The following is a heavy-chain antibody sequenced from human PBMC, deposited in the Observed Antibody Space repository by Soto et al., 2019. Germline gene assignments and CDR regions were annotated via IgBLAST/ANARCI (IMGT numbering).Heavy chain of an antibody. D-gene: IGHD2-21*02. CDR1: GGTFSSSG. Sequence: QVQLVQSGTEVKKPGSSVKVSCKASGGTFSSSGFSWVRQAPGQGLEWMGMIVPSLDTTKYAQKFQASVKITADKVTSTAYMELSSLRSEHTAVNYCERSPQPRGTADPCAVDVWGQGTRVIVSS. CDR3: ERSPQPRGTADPCAVDV. CDR2: IVPSLDTT. V-gene: IGHV1-69*09. J-gene: IGHJ6*02.